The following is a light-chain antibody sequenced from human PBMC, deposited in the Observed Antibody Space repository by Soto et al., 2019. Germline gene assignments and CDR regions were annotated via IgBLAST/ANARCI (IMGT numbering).Light chain of an antibody. CDR2: EVG. J-gene: IGLJ2*01. CDR1: SSDVGGYNY. CDR3: SSYTSRSHVL. Sequence: QSALTQPASVSGSPGQSITISCTGTSSDVGGYNYVSWYQQHPGKAPKLMIYEVGNRPSGVSNRFSGSKSGNTASLTISGLQTEDEADYYCSSYTSRSHVLFGGGTKLTVL. V-gene: IGLV2-14*01.